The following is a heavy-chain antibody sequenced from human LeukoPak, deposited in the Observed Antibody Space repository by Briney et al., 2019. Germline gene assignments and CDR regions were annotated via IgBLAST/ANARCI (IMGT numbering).Heavy chain of an antibody. CDR1: GGTFSSYA. Sequence: SVKVSCKASGGTFSSYAISWVRQAPGQGLEWMGGIIPIFGTANYAQKFQGRVAITADESTSTAYMELSSLRSEDTAVYYCARDRVVWGSYRYFVYWGQGTLVTVSS. V-gene: IGHV1-69*13. CDR2: IIPIFGTA. J-gene: IGHJ4*02. CDR3: ARDRVVWGSYRYFVY. D-gene: IGHD3-16*02.